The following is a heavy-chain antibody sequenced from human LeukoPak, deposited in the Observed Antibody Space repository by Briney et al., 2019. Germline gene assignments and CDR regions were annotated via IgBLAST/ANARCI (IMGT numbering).Heavy chain of an antibody. CDR2: ISSSGSTI. Sequence: GGSLRLSCAASGFTFSSYAMHWVRQAPGKGLEWVSYISSSGSTIYYADSVKGRFTISRDNAKNSLYLQMNSLRAEDAAVYYCARTIYGIFIYYMDVWGKGTTVTISS. CDR1: GFTFSSYA. CDR3: ARTIYGIFIYYMDV. D-gene: IGHD3-9*01. V-gene: IGHV3-48*04. J-gene: IGHJ6*03.